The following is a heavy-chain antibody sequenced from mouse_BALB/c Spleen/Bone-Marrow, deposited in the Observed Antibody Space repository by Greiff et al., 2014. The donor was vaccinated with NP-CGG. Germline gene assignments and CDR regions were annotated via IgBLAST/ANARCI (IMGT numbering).Heavy chain of an antibody. CDR1: GFTFTDYY. J-gene: IGHJ1*01. Sequence: XLVQPGGSLRLSCAPSGFTFTDYYVSWVRQTPGKALEWLGFIRNKANGYTADYSVSVKGRFTISRDNSQNILYLQMNTLRAEDSATYYCARDENYDIYWYFDVWGAGTTVTVSS. CDR3: ARDENYDIYWYFDV. D-gene: IGHD1-1*01. V-gene: IGHV7-3*02. CDR2: IRNKANGYTA.